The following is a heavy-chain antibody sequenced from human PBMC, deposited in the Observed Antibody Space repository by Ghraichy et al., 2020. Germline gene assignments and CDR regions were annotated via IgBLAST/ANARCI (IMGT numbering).Heavy chain of an antibody. J-gene: IGHJ4*02. V-gene: IGHV4-38-2*02. CDR3: ARHPPYGDYYFDY. CDR2: IYHSGST. Sequence: SETLSLTCTVSGYSISSGYYWGWIRQPPGKGLEWIGSIYHSGSTYYNPSLKSRVTISVDTSKNQFSLKLSSVTAADTAVYYCARHPPYGDYYFDYWGQGTLVTVS. CDR1: GYSISSGYY. D-gene: IGHD4-17*01.